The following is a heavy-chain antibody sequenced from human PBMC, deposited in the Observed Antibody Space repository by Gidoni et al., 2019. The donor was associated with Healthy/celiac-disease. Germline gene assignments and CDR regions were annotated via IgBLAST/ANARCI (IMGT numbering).Heavy chain of an antibody. CDR3: AKAHSQYSSGWYGADFDY. V-gene: IGHV3-9*01. Sequence: EVQLVESGGGLVQPGRSLRLSCAASGFTFDDYAMHWVRQAPGQGLEWVSGISWNSGSIGYADSVKGRFTISRDNAKNSLYLQMNSLRAEDTALYYCAKAHSQYSSGWYGADFDYWGQGTLVTVSS. CDR1: GFTFDDYA. D-gene: IGHD6-19*01. CDR2: ISWNSGSI. J-gene: IGHJ4*02.